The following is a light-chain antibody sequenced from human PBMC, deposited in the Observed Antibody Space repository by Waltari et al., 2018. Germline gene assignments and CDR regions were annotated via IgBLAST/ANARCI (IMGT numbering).Light chain of an antibody. CDR1: QSLLLTNGYNY. J-gene: IGKJ3*01. CDR3: MQALHTPRFT. CDR2: LGS. V-gene: IGKV2-28*01. Sequence: DIVMTQSPLSLPVTPGEPASISCRSSQSLLLTNGYNYLDWYLQKPGQSPQLLIYLGSNRASGVPARFSGSGSGTDFTLKISRVEAEDVGVYYCMQALHTPRFTFGPGTKVDIK.